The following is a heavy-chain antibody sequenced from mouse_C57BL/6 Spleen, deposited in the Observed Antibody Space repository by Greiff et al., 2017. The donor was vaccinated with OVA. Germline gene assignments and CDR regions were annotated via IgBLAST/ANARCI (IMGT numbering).Heavy chain of an antibody. V-gene: IGHV14-3*01. J-gene: IGHJ1*03. CDR1: GFTIKNTY. CDR2: IDPANGNT. CDR3: ARKAYWYFDV. Sequence: VQLQQSVAELVRPGASVKLSCTASGFTIKNTYMHWVKQRPEQGLEWIGRIDPANGNTKYAPKFQGKATITADTSSNTAYLQLSSLTSEDTAIYYCARKAYWYFDVWGTGTTVTVSS.